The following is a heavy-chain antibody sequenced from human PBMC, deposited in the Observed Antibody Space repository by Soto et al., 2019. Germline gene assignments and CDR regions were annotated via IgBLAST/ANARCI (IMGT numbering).Heavy chain of an antibody. CDR2: ISYDGSNK. CDR1: GFTFSSYA. D-gene: IGHD3-22*01. Sequence: GGSLRLSCAASGFTFSSYAMHWVRQAPGKGLEWVAVISYDGSNKYYADSVKGRFTISGDNSKNTLYLQMNSLRAEDTAVYYCARDRGYPHYYDSSGYYRPGYYYYYGMDVWGQGTTVTVSS. CDR3: ARDRGYPHYYDSSGYYRPGYYYYYGMDV. V-gene: IGHV3-30-3*01. J-gene: IGHJ6*02.